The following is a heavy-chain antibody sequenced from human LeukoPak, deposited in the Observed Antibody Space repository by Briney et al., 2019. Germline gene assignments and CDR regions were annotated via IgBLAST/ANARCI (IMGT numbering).Heavy chain of an antibody. CDR1: GYTFTGYY. Sequence: ASVKVSCKASGYTFTGYYMHWVRQAPGQGLEWMGWINPNSGGTNYAQKFQGRVTMTRDTSISTAYMELSRLRSDDTAVYYCARGQYYYGSTQAFDIWGQGTLVTVSS. CDR3: ARGQYYYGSTQAFDI. J-gene: IGHJ4*02. D-gene: IGHD3-10*01. CDR2: INPNSGGT. V-gene: IGHV1-2*02.